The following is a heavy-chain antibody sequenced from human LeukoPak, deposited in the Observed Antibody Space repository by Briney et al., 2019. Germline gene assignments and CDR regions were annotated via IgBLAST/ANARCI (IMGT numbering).Heavy chain of an antibody. D-gene: IGHD3-10*01. Sequence: PGGSLRLSCAASGFTFSSYAMHWVRQAPGKGLEWVAVISYDGSNKYYADSVKGRFTISRDDSKNTLYLQMNSLRAEDTAVYYCARESRRGKLWFGELSREYFHHWGQGTLVTVSS. CDR1: GFTFSSYA. J-gene: IGHJ1*01. V-gene: IGHV3-30-3*01. CDR2: ISYDGSNK. CDR3: ARESRRGKLWFGELSREYFHH.